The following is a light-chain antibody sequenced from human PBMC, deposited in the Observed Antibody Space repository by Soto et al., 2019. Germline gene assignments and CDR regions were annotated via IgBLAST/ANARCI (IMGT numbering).Light chain of an antibody. CDR2: EVS. Sequence: QSALTQPASVSGSPGQSITISCTGTSSDVGSYNLVSWYQQHPGKAPKLMIYEVSKRPSGFSNRFSGSKSGNTASLTISGLQAEDEADYYCCSYAGSSTHVFGTGTKLTVL. V-gene: IGLV2-23*02. J-gene: IGLJ1*01. CDR3: CSYAGSSTHV. CDR1: SSDVGSYNL.